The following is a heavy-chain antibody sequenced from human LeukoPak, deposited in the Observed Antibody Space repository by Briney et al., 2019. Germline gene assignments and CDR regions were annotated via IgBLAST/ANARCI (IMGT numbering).Heavy chain of an antibody. V-gene: IGHV3-23*01. J-gene: IGHJ4*02. Sequence: XGMNWVXQARGKGLEWISAISGSGETTYYADSVKGRFTISRDNSKNTLYLQMNSLRAEDMAVYYCAPVAVAASLDLYFEYWGQGTLVTVSS. D-gene: IGHD6-19*01. CDR2: ISGSGETT. CDR3: APVAVAASLDLYFEY. CDR1: XG.